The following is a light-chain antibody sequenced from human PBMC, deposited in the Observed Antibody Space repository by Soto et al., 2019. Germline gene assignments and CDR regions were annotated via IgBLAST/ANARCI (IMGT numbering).Light chain of an antibody. J-gene: IGKJ4*01. CDR1: QSVSSN. CDR2: GAS. Sequence: EIVMTQSPATLSVSPGERATLSCRASQSVSSNLAWYQQKPGQAPRLLIYGASTRATGIPARFSGSGSGTEFTLTISSLQSEDFAVSYCQQYNNWPTFGGGTQVEIK. V-gene: IGKV3-15*01. CDR3: QQYNNWPT.